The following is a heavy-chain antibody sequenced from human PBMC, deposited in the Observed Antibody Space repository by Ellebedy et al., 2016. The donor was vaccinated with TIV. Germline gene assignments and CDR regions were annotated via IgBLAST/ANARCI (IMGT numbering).Heavy chain of an antibody. V-gene: IGHV3-33*01. CDR3: ARDGGYYDSSGYRYYYGMDV. D-gene: IGHD3-22*01. J-gene: IGHJ6*02. CDR2: IWYDGSNK. Sequence: GESLKISXAASGFTFSSYGMHWVRQAPGKGLEWVAVIWYDGSNKYYADSVKGRFTISRDNSKNTLYLQMNSLRAEDTAVYYCARDGGYYDSSGYRYYYGMDVWGQGTTVTVSS. CDR1: GFTFSSYG.